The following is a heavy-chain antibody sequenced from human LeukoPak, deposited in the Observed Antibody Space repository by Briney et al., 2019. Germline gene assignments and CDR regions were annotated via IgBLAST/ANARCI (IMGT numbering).Heavy chain of an antibody. J-gene: IGHJ4*02. CDR2: ISGSGGST. CDR1: GFTFSSYW. V-gene: IGHV3-23*01. CDR3: ARGPSGYHNT. Sequence: GGSLRLSCAASGFTFSSYWMSWVRQAPGKGLEWVSAISGSGGSTYYADSVKGRFTISRDNSKNTLYLQMNSLRAEDTAVYYCARGPSGYHNTGGQGTLVTVSS. D-gene: IGHD5-12*01.